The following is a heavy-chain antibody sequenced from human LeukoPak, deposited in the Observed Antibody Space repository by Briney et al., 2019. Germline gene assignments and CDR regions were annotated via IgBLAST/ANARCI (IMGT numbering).Heavy chain of an antibody. J-gene: IGHJ4*02. CDR3: ARAVGPSDY. CDR1: GFTFSTYG. D-gene: IGHD3-16*01. V-gene: IGHV3-33*01. Sequence: GESLRLSCATSGFTFSTYGIHWVRQAPGKGLEWVAAIWPDGSYKYYADSVKGRFTISRDNSKNTVYLQMNTLRDEDTAVYYCARAVGPSDYWGQGTLVTVSS. CDR2: IWPDGSYK.